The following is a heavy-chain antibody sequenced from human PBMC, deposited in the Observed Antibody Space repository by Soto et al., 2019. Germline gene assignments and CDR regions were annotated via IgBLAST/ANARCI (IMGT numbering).Heavy chain of an antibody. D-gene: IGHD6-13*01. CDR1: GFTFSSYG. Sequence: QVQLVESGGGVVQPGRSLRLSCAASGFTFSSYGMHWVRQAPGKGLEWVAVISYAGDYQYYADSVKGRFTISRDNSKNTLYLQMTTLRPVDTAVYFCAKSRGGSSWYEGDSWGQRTLVTVSS. J-gene: IGHJ4*02. V-gene: IGHV3-30*18. CDR2: ISYAGDYQ. CDR3: AKSRGGSSWYEGDS.